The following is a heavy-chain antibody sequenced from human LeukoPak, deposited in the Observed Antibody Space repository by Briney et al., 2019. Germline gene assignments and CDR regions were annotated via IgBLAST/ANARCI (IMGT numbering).Heavy chain of an antibody. Sequence: SETLSLTCTVSSGSISSSSYYWGWIRQPPGKGLEWIGSIYYSGSTYYNPSLKSRVTISVDTSKNQFSLKLSSVTAADTAVYYCARQRVAVHFDYWGQGTLVTVSS. V-gene: IGHV4-39*01. CDR1: SGSISSSSYY. CDR3: ARQRVAVHFDY. J-gene: IGHJ4*02. CDR2: IYYSGST. D-gene: IGHD6-19*01.